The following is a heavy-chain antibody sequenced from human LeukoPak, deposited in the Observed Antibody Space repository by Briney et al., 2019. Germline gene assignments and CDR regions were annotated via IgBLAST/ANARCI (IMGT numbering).Heavy chain of an antibody. CDR1: RHTFTVWH. J-gene: IGHJ4*02. CDR3: ARALLWFGDLHDY. Sequence: ASVKVSCKASRHTFTVWHIHWVRQAPGQGLEWMGWINPNSGGTNYAQNFQGRVTMTRDTSVNTLYMELSSLRYEDTAVYYCARALLWFGDLHDYWGQGTLVTVSS. V-gene: IGHV1-2*02. CDR2: INPNSGGT. D-gene: IGHD3-10*01.